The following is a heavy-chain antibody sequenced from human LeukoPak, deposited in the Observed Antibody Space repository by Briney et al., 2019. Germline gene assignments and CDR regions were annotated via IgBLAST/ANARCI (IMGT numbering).Heavy chain of an antibody. Sequence: GSLRLSCAASGFTLSSYAMHWVRQAPGKGLEWVAVISYDGSNKYYADSVKGRFTISRDNSKNTLYLQMNSLRAEDTAVYYCARDTYDFWSGSQYYYYGMDVWGQGTTVTVSS. V-gene: IGHV3-30-3*01. CDR2: ISYDGSNK. D-gene: IGHD3-3*01. CDR3: ARDTYDFWSGSQYYYYGMDV. J-gene: IGHJ6*02. CDR1: GFTLSSYA.